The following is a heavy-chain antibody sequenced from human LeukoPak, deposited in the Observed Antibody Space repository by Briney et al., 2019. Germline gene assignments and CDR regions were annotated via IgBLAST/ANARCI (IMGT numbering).Heavy chain of an antibody. CDR3: ARDRDIGGRLGGFDI. CDR1: GGSFSGYY. Sequence: SETLSLTCAVYGGSFSGYYWSWIRQPPGKGLEWIGEINHSGSTNYNPSLKSRVTISVDTSKNQFSLKLSSVTAADTAVYYCARDRDIGGRLGGFDIWGQGIMVTVSS. J-gene: IGHJ3*02. CDR2: INHSGST. D-gene: IGHD5-12*01. V-gene: IGHV4-34*01.